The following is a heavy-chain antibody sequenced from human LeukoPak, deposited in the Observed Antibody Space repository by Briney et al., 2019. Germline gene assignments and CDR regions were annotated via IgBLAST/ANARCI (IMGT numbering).Heavy chain of an antibody. J-gene: IGHJ4*02. V-gene: IGHV3-23*01. CDR3: AKAHYDSSGYTHSFDY. D-gene: IGHD3-22*01. CDR1: GFTFNNYG. CDR2: ISGSGGST. Sequence: SGGSLRLSCAASGFTFNNYGMHWVRQAPGKGLEWVSAISGSGGSTYYADSVKGRFTISRDNSKNTLYLQMNSQRAEDTAVYYCAKAHYDSSGYTHSFDYWGQGTLVTVSS.